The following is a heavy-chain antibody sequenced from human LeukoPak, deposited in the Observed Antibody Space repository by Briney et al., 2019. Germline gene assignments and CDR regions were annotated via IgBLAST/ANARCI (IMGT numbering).Heavy chain of an antibody. V-gene: IGHV3-30*18. CDR2: ISYDGSNK. Sequence: PGGSLRLSCAASGFTFSSYGMHWVRQAPGKGLEWVAVISYDGSNKYYADSVKGRFTISRDNSKNTLYLQMNSLRAEDTAVYYCAKDSGDGGATSYWGQGTLVTVSS. J-gene: IGHJ4*02. D-gene: IGHD1-26*01. CDR1: GFTFSSYG. CDR3: AKDSGDGGATSY.